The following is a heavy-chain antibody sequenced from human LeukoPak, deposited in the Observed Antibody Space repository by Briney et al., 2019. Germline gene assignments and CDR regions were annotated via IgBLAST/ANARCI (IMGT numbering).Heavy chain of an antibody. CDR1: GFTFSSYA. CDR3: AKDLHDYVWGSYRSGLGAFDI. D-gene: IGHD3-16*02. CDR2: ISGSGGST. J-gene: IGHJ3*02. Sequence: GGSLRLSCAASGFTFSSYAMSWVRQAPGKGLEWVSAISGSGGSTYYADSVKGRFTISRDNSKNTLYLQMNSLRAEDTAVYYCAKDLHDYVWGSYRSGLGAFDIWGQGTMVTVSS. V-gene: IGHV3-23*01.